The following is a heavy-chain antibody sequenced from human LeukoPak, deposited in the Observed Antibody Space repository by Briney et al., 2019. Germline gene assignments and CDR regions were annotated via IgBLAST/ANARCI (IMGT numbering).Heavy chain of an antibody. CDR1: GFTFGDYA. J-gene: IGHJ4*02. Sequence: PGGSLRLSCTASGFTFGDYAMSWVRQAPGKGLEWVGFIRSKAYGGTTEYAASVKGRFTISRDDSKSIAYLQMNSLKTEDTAVYYCTRDTGYSSSWYLDYWGQGTLVTVSS. D-gene: IGHD6-13*01. CDR3: TRDTGYSSSWYLDY. CDR2: IRSKAYGGTT. V-gene: IGHV3-49*04.